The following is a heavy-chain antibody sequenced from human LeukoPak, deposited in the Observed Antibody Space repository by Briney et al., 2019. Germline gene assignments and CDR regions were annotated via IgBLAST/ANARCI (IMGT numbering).Heavy chain of an antibody. V-gene: IGHV3-23*01. J-gene: IGHJ4*02. CDR2: ITSVGST. Sequence: GGSLRLSCAASGFTFSSYAMAWVRQAPGKGLEWVSAITSVGSTYFADSVKGRSTISRDNSKNTLHLQMNSLRAEDTAVYYCLKDWGTYRAFDYWGQGTLVTVSS. CDR3: LKDWGTYRAFDY. D-gene: IGHD3-16*01. CDR1: GFTFSSYA.